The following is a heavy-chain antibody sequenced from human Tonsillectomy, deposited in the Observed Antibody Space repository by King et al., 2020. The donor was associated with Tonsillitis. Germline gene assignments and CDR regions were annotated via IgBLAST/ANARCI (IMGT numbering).Heavy chain of an antibody. V-gene: IGHV3-30-3*01. J-gene: IGHJ3*02. Sequence: VQLVESGGGVVQPGRSLRLSCAASGFTFSSYAMHWVRQAPGKGLEWVAVISYDGSNKYYADSVKGRFTISSDNSKNTLDLQMNSLRDEDTAVYYCAGDLGGDYYDSSSYYGDAFDIWGQGTMVTVSS. D-gene: IGHD3-22*01. CDR2: ISYDGSNK. CDR3: AGDLGGDYYDSSSYYGDAFDI. CDR1: GFTFSSYA.